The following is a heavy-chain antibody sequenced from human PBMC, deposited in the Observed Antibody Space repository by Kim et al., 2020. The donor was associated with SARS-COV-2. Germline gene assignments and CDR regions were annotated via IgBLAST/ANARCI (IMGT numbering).Heavy chain of an antibody. CDR3: AKPPSPGSTMIVAGDAFEI. V-gene: IGHV3-23*01. CDR1: GFTFSSSA. CDR2: TSGSGGSP. Sequence: GGSLRLSFAAFGFTFSSSAMSWFRQAPGKGLGWVSATSGSGGSPYYADSVKGRFPISRDNSKNTLYMQMNSLRAEGTAVFYFAKPPSPGSTMIVAGDAFEIWGQGTLGTVSS. D-gene: IGHD3-22*01. J-gene: IGHJ3*02.